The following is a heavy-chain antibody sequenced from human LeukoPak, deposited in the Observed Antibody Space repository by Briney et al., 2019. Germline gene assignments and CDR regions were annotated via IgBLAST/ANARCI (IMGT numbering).Heavy chain of an antibody. D-gene: IGHD7-27*01. Sequence: PSETLSLTCTVSGASMTSYYWTWIRQPPGKGLEWVGYMYFGERTNYNPSLKRRATISIDTSKKQFSLNLKSVTAADTAVYYCARIPGDRPDDWGQGTLVTAS. V-gene: IGHV4-59*01. CDR1: GASMTSYY. J-gene: IGHJ4*02. CDR3: ARIPGDRPDD. CDR2: MYFGERT.